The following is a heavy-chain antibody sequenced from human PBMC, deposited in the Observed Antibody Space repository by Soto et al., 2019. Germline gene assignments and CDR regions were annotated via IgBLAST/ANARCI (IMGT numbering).Heavy chain of an antibody. V-gene: IGHV3-30-3*01. Sequence: GGSLRLSCAASGFTFSSYAMHWVRQAPGKGLEWVAVISYDGSNKYYADSVKGRFTISRDNSKNTLYLQMNSLRAEDTAVYYYARDLYYYGSGDPHYFDYWGQGTLVTVSS. CDR2: ISYDGSNK. CDR1: GFTFSSYA. D-gene: IGHD3-10*01. J-gene: IGHJ4*02. CDR3: ARDLYYYGSGDPHYFDY.